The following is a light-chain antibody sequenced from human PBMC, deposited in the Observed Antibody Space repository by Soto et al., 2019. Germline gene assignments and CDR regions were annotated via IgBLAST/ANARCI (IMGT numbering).Light chain of an antibody. J-gene: IGKJ3*01. Sequence: EIVLTQSPATLSLSPGERASLSCRASQSVGNSLAWYQHKPGQAPRLLIYDVSNRATGIPARFSGSGSGTDFPLTISSLEPEDFAVYCCQQCVIWPLFTFGPGTKVDIK. CDR3: QQCVIWPLFT. V-gene: IGKV3-11*01. CDR1: QSVGNS. CDR2: DVS.